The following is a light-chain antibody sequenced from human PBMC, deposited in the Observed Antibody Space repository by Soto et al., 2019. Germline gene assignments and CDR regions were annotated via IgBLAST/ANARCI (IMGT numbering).Light chain of an antibody. Sequence: IVLTQSPATLSLSPGERATLSCRASQSVSSSYLAWYQQKPGQAPRLLIYGASSRAAGIPARFSGSGFGTDFTLTISSLEPEDAAVYYCQQRSNWPPITFGQGTRLEIK. CDR3: QQRSNWPPIT. CDR2: GAS. CDR1: QSVSSSY. J-gene: IGKJ5*01. V-gene: IGKV3D-20*02.